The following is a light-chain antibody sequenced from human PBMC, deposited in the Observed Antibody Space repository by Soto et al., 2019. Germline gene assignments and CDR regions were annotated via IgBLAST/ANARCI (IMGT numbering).Light chain of an antibody. CDR1: SDINVGSYN. V-gene: IGLV5-37*01. CDR3: MIWPSNAWV. Sequence: QSVLTQPPSSSASPGASARLTCTLPSDINVGSYNIYWYQQKPGSPPRYLLNYYSDSDKGQGSGVPSRFSGSKDASANTGILLISGLQPEDEADYYCMIWPSNAWVFGGGTKLTVL. CDR2: YYSDSDK. J-gene: IGLJ3*02.